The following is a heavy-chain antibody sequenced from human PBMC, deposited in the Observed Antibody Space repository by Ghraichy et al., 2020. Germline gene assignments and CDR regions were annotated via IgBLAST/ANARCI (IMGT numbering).Heavy chain of an antibody. V-gene: IGHV3-30*18. D-gene: IGHD1-26*01. CDR1: GFTFSRYG. Sequence: GGSLRLSCAVSGFTFSRYGMHWVRQAPGKGLEWVALISSDEKTKYYADSVKGRFSISRDNSKNTLLLQMNSLGAEDTAMYYCAKGEDGSPDSWGQGTLVIISS. J-gene: IGHJ4*02. CDR3: AKGEDGSPDS. CDR2: ISSDEKTK.